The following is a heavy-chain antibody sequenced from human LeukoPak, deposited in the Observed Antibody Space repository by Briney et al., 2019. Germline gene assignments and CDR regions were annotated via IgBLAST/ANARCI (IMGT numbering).Heavy chain of an antibody. CDR2: IRSKANSYAT. D-gene: IGHD3-3*01. J-gene: IGHJ4*02. Sequence: PGGSLRLSCAASGFTFSGSAMHWVRQASGKGLERVGRIRSKANSYATAYAASVKGRFTISRDDSKNTAYLQMNSLKTEDTAVYYCTRNSDFWSGYNNYWGQGTLVTVSS. CDR1: GFTFSGSA. CDR3: TRNSDFWSGYNNY. V-gene: IGHV3-73*01.